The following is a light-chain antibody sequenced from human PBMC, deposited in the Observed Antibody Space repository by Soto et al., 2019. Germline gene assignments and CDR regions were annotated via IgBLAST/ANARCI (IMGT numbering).Light chain of an antibody. CDR1: QSINRW. V-gene: IGKV1-5*03. CDR3: HQYDTNWR. Sequence: DIQLTQSPSTLSASVGDRVTITCRASQSINRWLARYQQKPGKAPKLLMYKASSLGSGDPSRFSGSGSGSDFTLTNNILVPHDDVIYYCHQYDTNWRFGQGT. J-gene: IGKJ1*01. CDR2: KAS.